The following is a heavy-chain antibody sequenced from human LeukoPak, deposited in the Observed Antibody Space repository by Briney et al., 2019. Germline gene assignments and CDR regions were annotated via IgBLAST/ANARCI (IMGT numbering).Heavy chain of an antibody. Sequence: GGSLRLSCAASGFTFSSYGMHWVRQAPGKGLEWVAFIRYDGSNKYYADSVKGRFTISRDNSKNTLYLQMNSLRAEDTAVYYCAKDIGYYGSGSYGEYYYYYYMDVWGKGTTVTISS. J-gene: IGHJ6*03. CDR3: AKDIGYYGSGSYGEYYYYYYMDV. D-gene: IGHD3-10*01. CDR2: IRYDGSNK. CDR1: GFTFSSYG. V-gene: IGHV3-30*02.